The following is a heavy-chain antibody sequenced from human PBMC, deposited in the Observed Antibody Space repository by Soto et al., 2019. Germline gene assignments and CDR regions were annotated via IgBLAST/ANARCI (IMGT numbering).Heavy chain of an antibody. J-gene: IGHJ4*02. CDR2: ISVYNGDT. Sequence: ASVKVSCKASGYTFTTYGIGWVRQAPGRGLKWMGWISVYNGDTKYAQEFQVRVTMTTDTSTSTAYMELRSLTFDDTAIYYCASEPRGLHLHYARRADYWGQRSLVTVS. CDR1: GYTFTTYG. CDR3: ASEPRGLHLHYARRADY. V-gene: IGHV1-18*04. D-gene: IGHD4-17*01.